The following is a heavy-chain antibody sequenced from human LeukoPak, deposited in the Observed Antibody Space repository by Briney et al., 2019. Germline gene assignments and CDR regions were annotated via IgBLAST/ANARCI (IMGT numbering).Heavy chain of an antibody. Sequence: GRPLRLSCSTSGFTFRDYALTWVRQAPGKGLEWVSFIRSKTHGGTTDYAASVAGRFSISRDDSKSVAYLQMDSLRTEDTAVYYCARATRISLFGVQYYFDSLGQGTLVTVSS. CDR3: ARATRISLFGVQYYFDS. D-gene: IGHD3-3*01. CDR1: GFTFRDYA. J-gene: IGHJ4*02. V-gene: IGHV3-49*04. CDR2: IRSKTHGGTT.